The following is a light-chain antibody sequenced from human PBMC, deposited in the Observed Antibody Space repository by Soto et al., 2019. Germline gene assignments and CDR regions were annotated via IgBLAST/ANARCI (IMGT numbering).Light chain of an antibody. CDR3: CSYAGSITYV. J-gene: IGLJ1*01. CDR2: DVY. V-gene: IGLV2-11*01. CDR1: TSDIGRYNY. Sequence: QSALTQPRSVSWSPGQSVSISCTGTTSDIGRYNYVSWYQQHPGKAPRLLIFDVYKRPSGVPNRFSGSKSGNTASLTISGLQADDEADYYCCSYAGSITYVIGSGTKVTVL.